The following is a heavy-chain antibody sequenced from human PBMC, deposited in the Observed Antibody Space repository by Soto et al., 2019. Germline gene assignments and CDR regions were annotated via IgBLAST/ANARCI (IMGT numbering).Heavy chain of an antibody. CDR3: ARDFRYFPY. CDR2: IEHNGNN. Sequence: LSLTCAVYGGTFSGYFWTWVRQPPGKGLEWIGEIEHNGNNNINPSLKSRVIMSVDTSKNQISLTLTSVTAADTAVYYCARDFRYFPYWGQGTLVTVSS. J-gene: IGHJ4*02. V-gene: IGHV4-34*08. CDR1: GGTFSGYF. D-gene: IGHD3-10*01.